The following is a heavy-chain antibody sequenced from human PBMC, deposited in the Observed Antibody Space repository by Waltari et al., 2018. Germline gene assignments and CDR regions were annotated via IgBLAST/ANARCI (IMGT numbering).Heavy chain of an antibody. J-gene: IGHJ6*03. CDR3: ARGLRGTNPVSYMDV. D-gene: IGHD5-12*01. Sequence: QVQLVQSGAEVKKPGASVKVSCKASGYTFTSYDINWVRQATGQGLEWMGWMNPTKGNTGYAQKFQCRVTMTRNTSISTAYMERSSLRSEYTAVYYCARGLRGTNPVSYMDVWGKGTTVTVSS. V-gene: IGHV1-8*01. CDR2: MNPTKGNT. CDR1: GYTFTSYD.